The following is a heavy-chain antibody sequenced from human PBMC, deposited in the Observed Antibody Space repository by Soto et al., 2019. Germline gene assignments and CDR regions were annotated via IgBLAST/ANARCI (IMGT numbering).Heavy chain of an antibody. V-gene: IGHV1-3*01. CDR2: INAGNGNT. D-gene: IGHD2-2*01. CDR3: ARGVENIVVVLDVFGYYGMDV. J-gene: IGHJ6*02. CDR1: GYSFTSYV. Sequence: RASVKVSCKASGYSFTSYVIYWVRQAPGQRLEWMGWINAGNGNTKYSQKFQGRVTITSDTSASTAYMELSSLRSEDTAVYFCARGVENIVVVLDVFGYYGMDVWGQGTTVTVSS.